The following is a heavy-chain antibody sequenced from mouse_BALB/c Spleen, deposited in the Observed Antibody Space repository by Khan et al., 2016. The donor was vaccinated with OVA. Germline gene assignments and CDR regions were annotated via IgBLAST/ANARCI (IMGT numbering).Heavy chain of an antibody. CDR2: INPSTGYT. D-gene: IGHD1-1*01. CDR1: GYTFINYW. Sequence: QVQLKQSGAELAKPGASVKMSCKASGYTFINYWILWVKQRPGQGLEWIGYINPSTGYTEYNQNFKDKATLTADKSSSTAYMQLSSLTSEDSAVYYCARRSLRWASDYWGQGTTLTVSS. J-gene: IGHJ2*01. V-gene: IGHV1-7*01. CDR3: ARRSLRWASDY.